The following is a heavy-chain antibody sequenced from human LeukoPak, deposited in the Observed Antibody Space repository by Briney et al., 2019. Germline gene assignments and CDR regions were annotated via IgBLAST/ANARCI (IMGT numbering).Heavy chain of an antibody. J-gene: IGHJ6*03. Sequence: PGGSLRLSCAASGFTFSRYSMNWVRQAPGKGLEWVSYISSSSSTIYYADSVKGRFTISRDNAKNSLYLQMNSLRAEDTAVYYCARVAYYYYYYMDVWGKGTTVTVSS. V-gene: IGHV3-48*01. CDR1: GFTFSRYS. CDR3: ARVAYYYYYYMDV. CDR2: ISSSSSTI.